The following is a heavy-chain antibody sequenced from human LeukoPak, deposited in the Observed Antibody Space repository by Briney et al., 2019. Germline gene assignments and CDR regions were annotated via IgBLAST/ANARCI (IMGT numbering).Heavy chain of an antibody. CDR2: IIPVFGTA. Sequence: SVKVSCKASGGTFSSYAISWGRQGPGQGLEWMGGIIPVFGTANYAQKFQGRVTITADESTSTAYMELSSLRSEDTAVYYCARDLRGYCSGGSCYTDYYYYYYMDVWGKGTTVTVSS. CDR3: ARDLRGYCSGGSCYTDYYYYYYMDV. J-gene: IGHJ6*03. CDR1: GGTFSSYA. D-gene: IGHD2-15*01. V-gene: IGHV1-69*01.